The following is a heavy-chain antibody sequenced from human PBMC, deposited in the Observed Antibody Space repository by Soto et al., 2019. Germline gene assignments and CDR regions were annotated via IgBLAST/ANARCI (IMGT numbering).Heavy chain of an antibody. Sequence: SGPTLVNPTQTLTLTCTFSGFSLSTSGVGVGWIRQPPGKALEWLALIYWDDDKRYSPSLKIRLTITKDTSKNQVVLTMTNMDPVDTATYYCAHSMITFGGVIDHFDYWGQGTLVTVSS. CDR1: GFSLSTSGVG. V-gene: IGHV2-5*02. CDR3: AHSMITFGGVIDHFDY. D-gene: IGHD3-16*02. CDR2: IYWDDDK. J-gene: IGHJ4*02.